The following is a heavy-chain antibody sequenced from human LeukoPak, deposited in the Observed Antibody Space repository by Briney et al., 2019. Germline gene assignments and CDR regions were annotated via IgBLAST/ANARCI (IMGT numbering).Heavy chain of an antibody. CDR1: GYTFTSYG. J-gene: IGHJ4*02. CDR3: ARDGSGIVVVPATRRFDY. Sequence: ASVKVSCKASGYTFTSYGISWVRQAPGQGLEWMGWISAYNGNTNYAQELQGRVTMTTDTSTSTAYMELRSLRSDDTAVYYCARDGSGIVVVPATRRFDYWGQGTLVTVSS. V-gene: IGHV1-18*01. CDR2: ISAYNGNT. D-gene: IGHD2-2*01.